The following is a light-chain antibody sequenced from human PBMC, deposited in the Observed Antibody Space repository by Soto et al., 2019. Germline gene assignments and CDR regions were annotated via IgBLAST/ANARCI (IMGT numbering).Light chain of an antibody. Sequence: EIVLTQSPATLSLSPGERATLSCRASQSVSSYLAWYQQKPGQAPRLLISDTSNRATGIPARFSGSGSGTDLTLTISSLEPEDFAVYFCQQRRNWPRTFGQGPKVEIK. CDR2: DTS. V-gene: IGKV3-11*01. J-gene: IGKJ1*01. CDR3: QQRRNWPRT. CDR1: QSVSSY.